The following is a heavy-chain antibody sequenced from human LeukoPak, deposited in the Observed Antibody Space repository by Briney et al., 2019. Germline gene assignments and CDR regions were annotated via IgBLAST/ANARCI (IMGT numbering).Heavy chain of an antibody. V-gene: IGHV3-23*01. CDR3: ARMSGQQLAEYCFKQ. CDR2: IGGSGGST. D-gene: IGHD6-13*01. CDR1: GLHFRILV. J-gene: IGHJ4*02. Sequence: GGSVTLFRAPSGLHFRILVMSCVGDPRGEGRECVASIGGSGGSTYHAHYVKGRFTISRVNSKNTLYLQMTSLRAKNTAVFYCARMSGQQLAEYCFKQWGQGTLVTVSS.